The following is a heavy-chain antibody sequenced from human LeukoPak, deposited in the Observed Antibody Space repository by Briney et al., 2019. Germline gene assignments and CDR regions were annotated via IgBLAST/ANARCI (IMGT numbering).Heavy chain of an antibody. J-gene: IGHJ4*02. D-gene: IGHD1-1*01. CDR1: GFTFSSYG. CDR2: IWYDGSNK. Sequence: GGSLRLSCAASGFTFSSYGMHWVRQAPGKGLEWVAVIWYDGSNKYYADSVKGRFTISRDNSKNTLYLQMNSLRAEDTAVYYCARGAWMSHPDKLDYWGQGTLVTVSS. V-gene: IGHV3-33*01. CDR3: ARGAWMSHPDKLDY.